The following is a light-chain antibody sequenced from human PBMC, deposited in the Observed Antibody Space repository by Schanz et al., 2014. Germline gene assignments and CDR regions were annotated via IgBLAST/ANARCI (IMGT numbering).Light chain of an antibody. Sequence: QSALTQPASVSGSPGQSITISCTGTSSDVGGYNLVSWYQQLPGKAPKLMIYEDSKRPPGVSNRFSGSKSGNTASLTISGLQAEDEADYYCCSYAGRATSVFGGGTQLTVL. J-gene: IGLJ3*02. V-gene: IGLV2-23*01. CDR1: SSDVGGYNL. CDR2: EDS. CDR3: CSYAGRATSV.